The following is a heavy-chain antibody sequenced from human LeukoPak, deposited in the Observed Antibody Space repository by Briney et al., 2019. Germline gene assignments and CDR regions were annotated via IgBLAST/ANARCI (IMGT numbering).Heavy chain of an antibody. CDR3: ARDWTMIARYGMDV. J-gene: IGHJ6*02. D-gene: IGHD3/OR15-3a*01. CDR1: GFTFSSYS. V-gene: IGHV3-66*01. Sequence: GGSLRLSCAASGFTFSSYSMNWVRQAPGKGLEWVSVIYSGGSTYYADSVKGRFTISRDNSKNTLYLQMNSLRAEDTAAYYCARDWTMIARYGMDVWGQGTTVTVSS. CDR2: IYSGGST.